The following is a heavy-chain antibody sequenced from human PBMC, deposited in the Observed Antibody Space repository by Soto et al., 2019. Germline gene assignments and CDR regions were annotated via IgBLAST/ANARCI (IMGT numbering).Heavy chain of an antibody. Sequence: EVQLVESGGDLVQPGRSLRLSCTTSGFTFADYAVSWLRQAPGKGLEWVSFIRSKASGGTVKYAASVKGRFTMSRDDSKSIAYLQMNSLKTEDTAVYYCTRDLLGVRPFDIWGQGTMVTVSS. V-gene: IGHV3-49*03. CDR1: GFTFADYA. CDR2: IRSKASGGTV. D-gene: IGHD3-16*01. J-gene: IGHJ3*02. CDR3: TRDLLGVRPFDI.